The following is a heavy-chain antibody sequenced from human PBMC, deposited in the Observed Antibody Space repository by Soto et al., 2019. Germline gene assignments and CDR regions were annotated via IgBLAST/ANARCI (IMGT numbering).Heavy chain of an antibody. CDR2: IVVGSGNT. V-gene: IGHV1-58*01. D-gene: IGHD5-18*01. J-gene: IGHJ6*02. CDR3: AADSRGYSYGYYYYGMDV. Sequence: GAAVKVSCKASGFTFTSSAVQWVRQARGQRLEWIGWIVVGSGNTNYAQKFQERVTITRDMSTSTAYMELSSLRSEDTAVYYCAADSRGYSYGYYYYGMDVWGQGTTVTVSS. CDR1: GFTFTSSA.